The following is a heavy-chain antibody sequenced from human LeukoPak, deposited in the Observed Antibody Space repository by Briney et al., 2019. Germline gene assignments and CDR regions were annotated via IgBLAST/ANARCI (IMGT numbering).Heavy chain of an antibody. J-gene: IGHJ4*02. D-gene: IGHD4-17*01. Sequence: PSETLSLTCTVSGGSISSSSYYWGWIRQPPGKGLEWIGSIYYSGSTYYNPSLKSRVTISVDTSKTQFSLKRSSVTAADTAVYYCASLTTVTRRPLFDYWGQGTLVTVSS. CDR3: ASLTTVTRRPLFDY. CDR2: IYYSGST. V-gene: IGHV4-39*01. CDR1: GGSISSSSYY.